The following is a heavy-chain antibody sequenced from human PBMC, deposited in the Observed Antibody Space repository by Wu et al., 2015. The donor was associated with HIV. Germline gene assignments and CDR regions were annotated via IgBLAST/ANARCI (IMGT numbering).Heavy chain of an antibody. J-gene: IGHJ4*02. V-gene: IGHV1-2*02. Sequence: QVQLVQSGAEVKKPGASVKVSCKASGYTVTGYYIHWVRQAPGQGLEWMAWINPNGGTNYAQMFHGRVTMTRDPSVSTAYLELSSLTSDDTAVYYCAAGIQAGGANYWGQGTLITVSS. CDR1: GYTVTGYY. CDR3: AAGIQAGGANY. CDR2: INPNGGT. D-gene: IGHD5-18*01.